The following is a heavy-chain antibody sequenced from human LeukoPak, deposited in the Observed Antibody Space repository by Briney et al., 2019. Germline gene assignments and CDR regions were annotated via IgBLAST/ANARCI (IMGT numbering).Heavy chain of an antibody. Sequence: GGSLRLSCGASGFTFSSYGMSWVRQAPGKGLEWVSAISRSGGSTYYADSVKGRFTISRDNSKNTLYLQMNSLRAEDTAVYYCAKAEGTAAAYGWFDYWGQGTLVTVSS. CDR1: GFTFSSYG. D-gene: IGHD6-13*01. V-gene: IGHV3-23*01. CDR3: AKAEGTAAAYGWFDY. J-gene: IGHJ4*02. CDR2: ISRSGGST.